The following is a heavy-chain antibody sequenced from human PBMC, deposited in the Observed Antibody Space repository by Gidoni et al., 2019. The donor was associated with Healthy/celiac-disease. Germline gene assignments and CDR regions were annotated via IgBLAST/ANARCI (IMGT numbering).Heavy chain of an antibody. CDR2: IYPGDSDT. CDR3: ARAGRNYYDSSGYGGNDPDY. V-gene: IGHV5-51*01. D-gene: IGHD3-22*01. J-gene: IGHJ4*02. CDR1: GYSFTSYW. Sequence: EVQLVQSGAEVKKPGESLKISCKGSGYSFTSYWIGWVRQMPGKGLEWMGIIYPGDSDTRYSPSFQGQVTISADKSISTAYLQWSSLKASDTAMYYCARAGRNYYDSSGYGGNDPDYWGQGTLVTVSS.